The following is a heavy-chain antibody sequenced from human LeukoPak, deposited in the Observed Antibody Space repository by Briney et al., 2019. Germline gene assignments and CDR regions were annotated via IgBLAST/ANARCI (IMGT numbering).Heavy chain of an antibody. Sequence: SVKVSCKASGGTFSSYAISWVRQAPGQGLEWMGGIIPIFGTANYAQKFQGRVTITADESTSTAYMELSSLRSEDTAVYYCARGSSLLRPRNSGWGGAFDVWGQGTAVPVSS. J-gene: IGHJ3*01. D-gene: IGHD6-19*01. CDR2: IIPIFGTA. CDR3: ARGSSLLRPRNSGWGGAFDV. V-gene: IGHV1-69*13. CDR1: GGTFSSYA.